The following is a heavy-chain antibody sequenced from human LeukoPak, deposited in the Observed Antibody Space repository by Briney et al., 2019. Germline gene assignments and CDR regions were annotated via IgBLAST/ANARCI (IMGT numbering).Heavy chain of an antibody. V-gene: IGHV1-18*01. J-gene: IGHJ5*02. CDR1: GYSFTSNG. CDR2: ISVYNGNT. D-gene: IGHD1-7*01. Sequence: ASVKVSCKASGYSFTSNGISWVRQAPGQGLEWMGWISVYNGNTNYAQKLQGRVTMTTDTSTSTAYMELRSLRSDDTAVYYCARRGELNNWFDPWGQGTLVTVSS. CDR3: ARRGELNNWFDP.